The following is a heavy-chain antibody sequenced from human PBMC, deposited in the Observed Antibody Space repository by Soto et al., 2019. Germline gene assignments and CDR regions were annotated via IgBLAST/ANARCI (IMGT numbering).Heavy chain of an antibody. CDR3: TTERDY. CDR1: GLNFSGSA. J-gene: IGHJ4*02. Sequence: GSLRLSCATSGLNFSGSAMHWARQASGKGLEWVGRIRSRPHNYATTYAASVEGRFTISRDDSKNTVYLQMNGLKTDDTAMYYCTTERDYWGRGTLVTVSS. V-gene: IGHV3-73*01. CDR2: IRSRPHNYAT.